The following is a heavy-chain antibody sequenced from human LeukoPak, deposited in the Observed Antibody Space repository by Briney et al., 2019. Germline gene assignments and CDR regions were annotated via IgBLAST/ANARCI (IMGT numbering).Heavy chain of an antibody. CDR2: INPNSGGT. CDR1: GYTFTSYY. J-gene: IGHJ5*02. Sequence: ASVKVSCKASGYTFTSYYMHWVRQAPGQGLEWMGWINPNSGGTNYAQKFQGWVTMTRDTSISTAYMELSRLRSDDTAVYYCATTIFDRDWFDPWGQGTLVTVSS. V-gene: IGHV1-2*04. CDR3: ATTIFDRDWFDP. D-gene: IGHD3-3*01.